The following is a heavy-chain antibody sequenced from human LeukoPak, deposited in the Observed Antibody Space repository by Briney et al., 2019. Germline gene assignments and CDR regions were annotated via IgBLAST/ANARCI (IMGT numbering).Heavy chain of an antibody. CDR1: GGSISSSSYY. J-gene: IGHJ4*02. CDR2: IYYSGST. D-gene: IGHD3-3*01. V-gene: IGHV4-39*01. CDR3: ARHLPIYDFWSGYQIQTPLDY. Sequence: SETLSLTCTVSGGSISSSSYYWGWIRQPPGKGLEWIGSIYYSGSTYYNPSLKSRVTISVDTSKNQFSLKLSSMTAADTAVYYCARHLPIYDFWSGYQIQTPLDYWGQGTLVTVSS.